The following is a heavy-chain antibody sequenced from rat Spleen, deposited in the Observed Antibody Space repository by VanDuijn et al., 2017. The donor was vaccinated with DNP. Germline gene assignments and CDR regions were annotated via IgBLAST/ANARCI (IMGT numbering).Heavy chain of an antibody. CDR3: VTRGLYGGYDH. V-gene: IGHV5S10*01. CDR2: IIYDGSHT. Sequence: EVQLVESGGGLVQPGRSLKLSCVASGFTFSDSAMAWVRQSPKKGLEWVATIIYDGSHTFYRDSVQGRFTISRDNPQTTLYLQMDSLRSDDTATYHCVTRGLYGGYDHWGQGVMVTVSS. CDR1: GFTFSDSA. D-gene: IGHD1-11*01. J-gene: IGHJ2*01.